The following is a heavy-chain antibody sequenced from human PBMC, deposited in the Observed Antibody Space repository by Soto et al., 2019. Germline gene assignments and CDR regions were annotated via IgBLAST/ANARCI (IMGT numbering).Heavy chain of an antibody. CDR2: IKQDGSEK. V-gene: IGHV3-7*03. J-gene: IGHJ6*02. Sequence: EVQLVESGGGLVQPGGSLRLSCAASGFTFSSYWMSWVRQAPGKGLVWVANIKQDGSEKYYVDSVKGRFTISRDNAKNPLSRQMNSLRAEDTAVYYCARCDLYYYCGMDVWGQGTMVTVSS. CDR3: ARCDLYYYCGMDV. CDR1: GFTFSSYW.